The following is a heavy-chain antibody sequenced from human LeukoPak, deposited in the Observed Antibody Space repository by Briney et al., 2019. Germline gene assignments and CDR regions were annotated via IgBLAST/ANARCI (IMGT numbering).Heavy chain of an antibody. J-gene: IGHJ4*02. D-gene: IGHD2-15*01. CDR1: GGSISGYY. CDR2: IFSSGST. Sequence: PSETLSLTCTVSGGSISGYYWSWIRQPAGKGLEWIGRIFSSGSTYYNPSLKSRVTISVDTSKNQFSLKMSSVTAADTTLFYCARHRGGSSPSVFDSWGQGTLVTVSS. CDR3: ARHRGGSSPSVFDS. V-gene: IGHV4-4*07.